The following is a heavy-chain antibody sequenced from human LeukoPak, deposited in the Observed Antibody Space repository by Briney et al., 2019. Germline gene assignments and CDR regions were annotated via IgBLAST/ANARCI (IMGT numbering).Heavy chain of an antibody. CDR1: GGTFSSYA. D-gene: IGHD3-3*01. CDR3: AGPLNYDFWSAVKGGYYYYMDV. V-gene: IGHV1-69*13. CDR2: IIPIFGTA. J-gene: IGHJ6*03. Sequence: SVKVSCKASGGTFSSYAISWVRQAPGQGLEWMGGIIPIFGTANYAQKFQGRVTITADESTSTAYMELSSLRSEDTAVYYCAGPLNYDFWSAVKGGYYYYMDVWGKGTTVTVSS.